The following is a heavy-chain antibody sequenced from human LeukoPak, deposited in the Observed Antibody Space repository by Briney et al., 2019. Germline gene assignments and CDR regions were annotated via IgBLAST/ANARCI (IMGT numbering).Heavy chain of an antibody. CDR2: IYHAGST. CDR3: ARPMVRGVIINAFDI. Sequence: SETLSLTCTVSGYSISSGYYWGWIRQSPGKGLEWIGSIYHAGSTFHNPFLKSRVTISVDTSKNQFSLKLSSVTAADTAVYYCARPMVRGVIINAFDIWGQGTMVTVSS. V-gene: IGHV4-38-2*02. J-gene: IGHJ3*02. D-gene: IGHD3-10*01. CDR1: GYSISSGYY.